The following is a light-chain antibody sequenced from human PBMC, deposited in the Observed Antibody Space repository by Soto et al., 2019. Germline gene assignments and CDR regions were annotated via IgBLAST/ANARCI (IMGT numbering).Light chain of an antibody. CDR1: QTISSRH. CDR2: GAS. Sequence: EIVLKQSTCTLSLSQEERDTLSCRTSQTISSRHLAWYQQRPGQAPRLLIYGASSRATGIPDRFSGSGSGTDFTLTISRLEHEDLAVYYCLQYQMLRTFWQGSKVDIK. J-gene: IGKJ1*01. V-gene: IGKV3-20*01. CDR3: LQYQMLRT.